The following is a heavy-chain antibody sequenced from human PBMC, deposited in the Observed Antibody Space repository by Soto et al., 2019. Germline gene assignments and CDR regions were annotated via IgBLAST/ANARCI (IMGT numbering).Heavy chain of an antibody. D-gene: IGHD1-26*01. Sequence: QVQLVQSGAEVKKPGSSVKVSCKASGGTFSSYAISWVRQAPGQGLEWMGGIIPNFGTANYAQKCQCRVTITADESTSTAYMELSSLRSEDTAVYYCATRGGATVYYYGMDVWGQGTTVTVSS. CDR1: GGTFSSYA. CDR2: IIPNFGTA. V-gene: IGHV1-69*01. CDR3: ATRGGATVYYYGMDV. J-gene: IGHJ6*01.